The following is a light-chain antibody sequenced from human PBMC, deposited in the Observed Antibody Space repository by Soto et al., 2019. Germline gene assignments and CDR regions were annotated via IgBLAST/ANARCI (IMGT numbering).Light chain of an antibody. Sequence: QSVLTQPPSASGSPGQSVTISCTGTSSDVGGYNYVSWYQQHPGKAPKLMIYEVSKRPSGVPDRFSGSKSGNTASLTLSGLQAEDEADYYCSSYAGSNKVFGGGTKLTVL. J-gene: IGLJ2*01. V-gene: IGLV2-8*01. CDR2: EVS. CDR3: SSYAGSNKV. CDR1: SSDVGGYNY.